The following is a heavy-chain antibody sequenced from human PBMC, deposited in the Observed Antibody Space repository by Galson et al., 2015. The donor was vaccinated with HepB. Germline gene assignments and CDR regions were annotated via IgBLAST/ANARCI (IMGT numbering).Heavy chain of an antibody. CDR2: ISWNSGNI. CDR3: ARGYSSDWSVSIGY. Sequence: SLRLSCATSGFTFDDYAMHWVRQAPGKGLEWVSGISWNSGNIGYADSVKGRYTISRDNIQNSLFLQMNSLRAEDTAVYYCARGYSSDWSVSIGYWGQGTLVTVSS. V-gene: IGHV3-9*01. CDR1: GFTFDDYA. J-gene: IGHJ4*02. D-gene: IGHD6-19*01.